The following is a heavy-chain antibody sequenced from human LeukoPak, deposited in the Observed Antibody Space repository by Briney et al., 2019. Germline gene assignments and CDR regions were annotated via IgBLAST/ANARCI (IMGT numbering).Heavy chain of an antibody. CDR1: GFTFSTYW. D-gene: IGHD6-6*01. Sequence: GGSLRLSCAASGFTFSTYWMSWVRQAPGKGLEWVANIKQDGSEKYYVDSVKGRFTISRDNAKNSLYLQMNSLRAEDTAVYYCARDRIAARFDYWGQGTLVTVSS. V-gene: IGHV3-7*01. CDR2: IKQDGSEK. CDR3: ARDRIAARFDY. J-gene: IGHJ4*02.